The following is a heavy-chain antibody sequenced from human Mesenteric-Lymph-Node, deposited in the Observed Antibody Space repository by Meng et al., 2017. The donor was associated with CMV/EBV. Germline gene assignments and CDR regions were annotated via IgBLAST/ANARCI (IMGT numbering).Heavy chain of an antibody. CDR3: TTDGGYFRFDI. V-gene: IGHV3-7*01. CDR1: GGSISSSSYY. Sequence: GGSLRLSCTVSGGSISSSSYYWGWIRQPPGKGLEWVANIKQDGSEKYYVDSVKGRFTISRDNAKNSLYLQMNSLRVEDAAVYYCTTDGGYFRFDIWGQGTLVTVSS. CDR2: IKQDGSEK. D-gene: IGHD3-22*01. J-gene: IGHJ5*02.